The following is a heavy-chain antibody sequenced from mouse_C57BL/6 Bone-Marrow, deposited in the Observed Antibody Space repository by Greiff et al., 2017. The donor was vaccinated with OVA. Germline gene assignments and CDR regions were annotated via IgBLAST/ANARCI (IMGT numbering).Heavy chain of an antibody. CDR2: IYPGSGST. J-gene: IGHJ3*01. CDR1: GYTFTGYC. V-gene: IGHV1-55*01. CDR3: ARSEYEYDGGGCAY. Sequence: QVQLQQSGAELVKPGASVKMSCKASGYTFTGYCITWVKQRPGQGLEWIGDIYPGSGSTYYTEKFKGKATLTVDKSSSTAYMQLSSLTSEDSAVEDGARSEYEYDGGGCAYWGKGTLVTVDA. D-gene: IGHD2-4*01.